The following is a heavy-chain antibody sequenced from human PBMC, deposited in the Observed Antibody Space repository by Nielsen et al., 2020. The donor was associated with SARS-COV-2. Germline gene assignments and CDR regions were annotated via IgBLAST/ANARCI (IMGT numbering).Heavy chain of an antibody. CDR3: ARDKGIAAASAFDI. CDR1: GYTFTSYG. V-gene: IGHV1-18*01. CDR2: ISAYNGNT. J-gene: IGHJ3*02. Sequence: ASVKVSCKASGYTFTSYGISWVRQAPGQGLEWMGWISAYNGNTNYAQKLQGRVTMTTDTSTSTAYMELRSLRAEDTAVYYCARDKGIAAASAFDIWGQGTMVTVSS. D-gene: IGHD6-13*01.